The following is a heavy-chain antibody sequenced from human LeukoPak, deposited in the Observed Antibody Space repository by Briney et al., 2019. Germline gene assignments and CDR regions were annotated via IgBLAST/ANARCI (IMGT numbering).Heavy chain of an antibody. V-gene: IGHV1-18*01. CDR3: ARVGRRYSSSWDQFDY. CDR1: GYTFTNYG. CDR2: ISAYNGNA. Sequence: ASVKVSCKASGYTFTNYGINWVRQAPGQGLEWMGWISAYNGNANYAQKLRGRVTMTTDTSTTTAYMELRSLRSDDTAVYYCARVGRRYSSSWDQFDYWGQGTLVTVSS. J-gene: IGHJ4*02. D-gene: IGHD6-13*01.